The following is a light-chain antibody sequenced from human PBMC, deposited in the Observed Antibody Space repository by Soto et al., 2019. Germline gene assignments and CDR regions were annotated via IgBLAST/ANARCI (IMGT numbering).Light chain of an antibody. V-gene: IGLV2-18*02. CDR3: RSYTSSSTYV. CDR1: SSDVGSYNR. J-gene: IGLJ1*01. Sequence: QSALTQPPSVSGSPGQSVAISCTGTSSDVGSYNRVSWYQQAPGTAPNLVLYEVSNRPSGVPDRFSGSRSGNTASLTISGLQAEDEADYYCRSYTSSSTYVFGTGTKVTVL. CDR2: EVS.